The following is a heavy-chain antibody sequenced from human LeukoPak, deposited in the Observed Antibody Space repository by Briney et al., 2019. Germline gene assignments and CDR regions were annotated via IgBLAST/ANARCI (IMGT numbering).Heavy chain of an antibody. CDR3: AREVTVGGMSYFDY. D-gene: IGHD3-16*01. V-gene: IGHV1-18*01. J-gene: IGHJ4*02. CDR2: ISAYNGNT. Sequence: ASVKVSCKASGYTFTSYGFSWVRQAPGQGLEWMGWISAYNGNTDYPQNLQGRVTLTTDTSTSTAYMELRSLRSDDTAVYYCAREVTVGGMSYFDYWGQGTLVTVSS. CDR1: GYTFTSYG.